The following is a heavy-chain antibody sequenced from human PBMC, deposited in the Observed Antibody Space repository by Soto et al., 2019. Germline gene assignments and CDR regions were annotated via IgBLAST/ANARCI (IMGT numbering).Heavy chain of an antibody. Sequence: VQLVESGGGSVQPGESLRLSCVVSGFSFSRHWMHWVRQVPGKGLEWVARIDNAAIGTSYADSVRGRFTISRDNTRRTLFLEMKSLRVNDTGIYFCVRVGGFDATHDYWGQGALVTVSS. CDR3: VRVGGFDATHDY. J-gene: IGHJ4*02. CDR2: IDNAAIGT. D-gene: IGHD1-26*01. V-gene: IGHV3-74*01. CDR1: GFSFSRHW.